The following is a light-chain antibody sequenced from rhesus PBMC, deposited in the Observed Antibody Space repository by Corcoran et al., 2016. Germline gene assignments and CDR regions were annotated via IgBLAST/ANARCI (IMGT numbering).Light chain of an antibody. Sequence: DIQMTQSPSSLSASVGDTVTITCRASQGINNYLSWYQQKPGKVPKTLIYYASSLETGVPSRFSGSGSGTDYTFTISSLQPEDIATYYCQQYNNSPYIFGQGTKVEI. CDR3: QQYNNSPYI. J-gene: IGKJ2*01. CDR1: QGINNY. CDR2: YAS. V-gene: IGKV1-66*01.